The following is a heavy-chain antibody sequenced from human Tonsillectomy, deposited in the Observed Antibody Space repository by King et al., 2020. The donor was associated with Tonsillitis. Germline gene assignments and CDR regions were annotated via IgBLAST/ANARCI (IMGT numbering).Heavy chain of an antibody. CDR2: INHSGST. CDR1: GGSFSTYY. CDR3: ARGIKAFLWFGEPRGNWFDP. J-gene: IGHJ5*02. Sequence: VQLQQWGVGLLKPSETLSLTCAVYGGSFSTYYWTWIRQPPGKGLEWIGEINHSGSTNYNPSLKSRVTVSVDTSKNQFSLNLTSVTAADTAVYYCARGIKAFLWFGEPRGNWFDPWGQGTLVTVSS. D-gene: IGHD3-10*01. V-gene: IGHV4-34*01.